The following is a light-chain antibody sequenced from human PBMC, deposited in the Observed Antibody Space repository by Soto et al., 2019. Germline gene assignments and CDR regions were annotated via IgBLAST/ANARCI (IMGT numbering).Light chain of an antibody. J-gene: IGKJ2*01. V-gene: IGKV1-16*01. CDR1: QDINNY. Sequence: DIQMTQSPSSLSASVGDRVTITCRASQDINNYLAWFRQKPGEAPKSLIYAASSLHSGVPSRFSGSGSGTDFTLVISSLQPEDFATYYCQHYYSYPYTFGQGTKLEIK. CDR2: AAS. CDR3: QHYYSYPYT.